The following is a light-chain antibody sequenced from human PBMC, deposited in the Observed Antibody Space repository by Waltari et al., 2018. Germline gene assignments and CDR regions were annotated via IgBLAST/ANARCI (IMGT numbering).Light chain of an antibody. CDR3: QSYDRDLNAVL. V-gene: IGLV1-40*01. Sequence: QSVLTQPPSVSGAPGQSVTIPCTGSSSNIGAGYDFHWYQQIPGSAPKVLIYRDDNRPSGVPGRFSGSKSGTSASLSVTGLHSEDEADYFCQSYDRDLNAVLFGGGTKLTVL. CDR2: RDD. J-gene: IGLJ3*02. CDR1: SSNIGAGYD.